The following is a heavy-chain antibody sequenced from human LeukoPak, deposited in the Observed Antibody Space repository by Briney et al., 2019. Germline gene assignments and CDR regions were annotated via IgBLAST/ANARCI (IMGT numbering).Heavy chain of an antibody. V-gene: IGHV3-66*02. D-gene: IGHD2-2*01. CDR3: ARSYCTSTSCFAFNI. CDR2: IYSGGST. Sequence: QPGVSLRLSCAAAGLTVSSNYMSWVRQAPGKGLEWVSVIYSGGSTYYADSVKGRFTISRDNSKNTLYLQMNSLRAEDTAVYYCARSYCTSTSCFAFNIWAQGTMVTVSS. CDR1: GLTVSSNY. J-gene: IGHJ3*02.